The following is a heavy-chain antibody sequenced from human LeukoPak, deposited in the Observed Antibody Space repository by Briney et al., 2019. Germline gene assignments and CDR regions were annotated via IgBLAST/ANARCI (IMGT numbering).Heavy chain of an antibody. CDR3: ALGYSYGPNAFDI. CDR1: GFTFSSYA. V-gene: IGHV3-23*01. J-gene: IGHJ3*02. Sequence: PGGSLRLSCAASGFTFSSYAMSWVRQAPGKGLEWVSAISGSGGSTYYADSVKGRFTISRDNSKNTLYLQMNSLRAEDAAVYYCALGYSYGPNAFDIWGQGTTVTVSS. CDR2: ISGSGGST. D-gene: IGHD5-18*01.